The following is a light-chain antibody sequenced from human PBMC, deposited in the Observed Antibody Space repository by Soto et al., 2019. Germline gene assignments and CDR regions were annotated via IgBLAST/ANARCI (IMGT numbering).Light chain of an antibody. CDR1: RSNIGNNY. J-gene: IGLJ2*01. Sequence: QSVLTQPPSVSAAPGQKVTISCSGSRSNIGNNYVSWYQQFPGTAPKLLIYDNNKRPSGIPDRFSGSKSGTSATLDITGLQTGVEADYYCGTWDSSLSAVVFGGGTKVTVL. CDR3: GTWDSSLSAVV. CDR2: DNN. V-gene: IGLV1-51*01.